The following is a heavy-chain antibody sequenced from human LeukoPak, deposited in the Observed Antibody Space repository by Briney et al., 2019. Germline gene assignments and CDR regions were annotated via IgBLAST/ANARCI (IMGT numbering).Heavy chain of an antibody. J-gene: IGHJ4*02. D-gene: IGHD3-22*01. CDR3: ARDATFLLSYDSSGYYSIDY. V-gene: IGHV1-18*04. CDR2: ISAYNGNT. CDR1: GYTFSDAY. Sequence: ASVKVSCKASGYTFSDAYYLHWVRQAPGQGLEWMGWISAYNGNTNYAQKLQGRVTMTTDTSTSTAYMELRSLRSDDTAVYYCARDATFLLSYDSSGYYSIDYWGQGTLVTVSS.